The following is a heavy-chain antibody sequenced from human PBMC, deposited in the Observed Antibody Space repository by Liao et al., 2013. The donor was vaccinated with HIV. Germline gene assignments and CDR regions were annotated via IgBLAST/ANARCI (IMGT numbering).Heavy chain of an antibody. CDR2: IYTSGST. CDR3: ARDLLGWAGTTKGFNY. V-gene: IGHV4-4*07. J-gene: IGHJ4*02. Sequence: QVQLQESGPGLVKPSETLSLTCTVSGGSISTYYWSWIRQPAGKGLEWIGRIYTSGSTNYNPSLKSRVTMSVDTSKNQFSLKLSSLTAADTAVYYCARDLLGWAGTTKGFNYWGQGTLVTVSS. D-gene: IGHD1-7*01. CDR1: GGSISTYY.